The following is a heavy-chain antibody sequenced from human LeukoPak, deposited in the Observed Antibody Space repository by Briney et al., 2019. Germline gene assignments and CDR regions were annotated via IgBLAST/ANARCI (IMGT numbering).Heavy chain of an antibody. CDR2: ISAYNGNT. V-gene: IGHV1-18*01. CDR1: GYTFTSYG. CDR3: ARERQLYYYDSSGYYGYYFDY. D-gene: IGHD3-22*01. J-gene: IGHJ4*02. Sequence: ASVKVSCKASGYTFTSYGISWVRQAPGQGLEWMGWISAYNGNTNYAQKLQGRVTMTTDTSTSTAYMELRSLRSDDTAVYYCARERQLYYYDSSGYYGYYFDYWGQGTLVTVSS.